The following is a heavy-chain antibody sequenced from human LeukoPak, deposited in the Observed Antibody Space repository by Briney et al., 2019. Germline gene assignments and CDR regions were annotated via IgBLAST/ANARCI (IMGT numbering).Heavy chain of an antibody. Sequence: PSETLSLTCTVSGGSISSDNYYWSWIRQPPGKGLEWIGSIYYTGSTYYNPSLKSRVTISVDTSKNQFSLKLSSVIAADTAVYYCARPDSGSYYSYNDAFDIWGQGTMVTVSS. J-gene: IGHJ3*02. D-gene: IGHD1-26*01. CDR2: IYYTGST. CDR3: ARPDSGSYYSYNDAFDI. CDR1: GGSISSDNYY. V-gene: IGHV4-39*01.